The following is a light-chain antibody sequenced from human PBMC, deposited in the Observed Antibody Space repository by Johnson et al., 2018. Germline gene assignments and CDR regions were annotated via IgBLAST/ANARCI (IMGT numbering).Light chain of an antibody. CDR2: ENN. V-gene: IGLV1-51*02. Sequence: QSVLTQPPSVSAAPGQKVTISCSGSSSNIGNNYVSWYQQLPGTAPKLLIYENNKRPSGIPDRISGSKSVTSATLGITGLQTGDEAVYYCGTWDSSLSAGNVFVTGTKVTVL. CDR3: GTWDSSLSAGNV. CDR1: SSNIGNNY. J-gene: IGLJ1*01.